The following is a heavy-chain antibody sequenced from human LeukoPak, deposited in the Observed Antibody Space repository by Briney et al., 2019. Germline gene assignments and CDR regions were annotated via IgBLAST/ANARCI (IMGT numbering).Heavy chain of an antibody. V-gene: IGHV1-18*01. CDR2: ISAYNGNT. CDR3: ARDPTYYDFWSGYYFDY. Sequence: GASVKVSCKTSGFTFNAHGFSWVRQAPGQGLEWMGWISAYNGNTNYAQKLQGRVTMTTDTSTSTAYMELRSLRSDDTAVYYCARDPTYYDFWSGYYFDYWGQGTLVTVSS. D-gene: IGHD3-3*01. J-gene: IGHJ4*02. CDR1: GFTFNAHG.